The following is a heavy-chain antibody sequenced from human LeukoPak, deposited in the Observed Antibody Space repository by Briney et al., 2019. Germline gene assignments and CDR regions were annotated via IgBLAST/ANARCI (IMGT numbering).Heavy chain of an antibody. CDR2: ISGSGGST. CDR1: GFTFSSYG. V-gene: IGHV3-23*01. J-gene: IGHJ4*02. Sequence: GGSLRLSCAASGFTFSSYGMSWVRQAPGKGLEWVSAISGSGGSTYYADSVKGRFTISRDNSKNTLYLQMNSLRAEGTAVYYCAKDRGNYYDILTGTFDYWGQGTLVTVSS. CDR3: AKDRGNYYDILTGTFDY. D-gene: IGHD3-9*01.